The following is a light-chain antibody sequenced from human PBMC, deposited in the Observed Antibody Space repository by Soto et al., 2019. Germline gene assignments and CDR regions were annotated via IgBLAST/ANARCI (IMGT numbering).Light chain of an antibody. J-gene: IGLJ2*01. Sequence: QSVLTQPASVSGSPGQSITISCTGTSSDVGGYNYVSWYQQHPGKAPKLMIYEVSNRPSGVSNRFSGSKSGNTASLTISGLQAEDDADYYCSSSTSSSPLVFGGGTKVTVL. CDR2: EVS. V-gene: IGLV2-14*01. CDR1: SSDVGGYNY. CDR3: SSSTSSSPLV.